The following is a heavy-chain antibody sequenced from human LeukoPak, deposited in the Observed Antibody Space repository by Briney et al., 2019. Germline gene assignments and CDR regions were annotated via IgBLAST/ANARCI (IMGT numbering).Heavy chain of an antibody. D-gene: IGHD6-13*01. J-gene: IGHJ4*02. CDR2: IYYSEST. CDR3: ARRRSSSWYVSFDY. CDR1: GGSISSSSYY. Sequence: SETMSLTCTLSGGSISSSSYYWGWIRQPPGKGLEWIGSIYYSESTYYNPSLKSRVTISVDTSKNQFSLKLSSVTAADTAVYYCARRRSSSWYVSFDYWGQGTLVTVSS. V-gene: IGHV4-39*01.